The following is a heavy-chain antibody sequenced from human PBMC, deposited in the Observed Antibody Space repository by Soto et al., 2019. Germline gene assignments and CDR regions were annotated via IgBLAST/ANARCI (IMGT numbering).Heavy chain of an antibody. CDR3: AKTAGITMVRGVLDS. D-gene: IGHD3-10*01. V-gene: IGHV3-23*01. J-gene: IGHJ4*02. Sequence: VLLLESGGGLVQPGGSLKLSCAASGFTFVSYAMTWVRQAPGKGLEWVSTISVSGTYTYYAYSVEGRFTISRDNSKNTLYLQMNGLRAEDTAVYYCAKTAGITMVRGVLDSWGQGTLVTVSS. CDR1: GFTFVSYA. CDR2: ISVSGTYT.